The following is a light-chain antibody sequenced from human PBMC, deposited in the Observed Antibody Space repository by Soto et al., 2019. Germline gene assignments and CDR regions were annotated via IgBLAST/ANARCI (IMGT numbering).Light chain of an antibody. Sequence: EIVLTQSPATLSLSPGERATLSCRASQSVSSYLAWYQQTPGQAPRLLIYDASNRATGIPARFSGSGSGTDFTLTISSLEPEDFAVYYCQQRSNWPRVFTFGPGTKVDIK. J-gene: IGKJ3*01. V-gene: IGKV3-11*01. CDR3: QQRSNWPRVFT. CDR2: DAS. CDR1: QSVSSY.